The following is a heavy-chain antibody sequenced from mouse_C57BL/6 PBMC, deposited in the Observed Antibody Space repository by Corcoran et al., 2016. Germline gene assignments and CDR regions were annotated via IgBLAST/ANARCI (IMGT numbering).Heavy chain of an antibody. CDR1: GYTFTTYG. J-gene: IGHJ4*01. Sequence: QIQLVQSGPELKKPGETVKISCKASGYTFTTYGMSWVKQAPGKGLKWMGWINTYSGVPTYADDFKGRFAFSLETSASTAYLQINNLKNEDTATYFCARGAYYGSRGAMDYWGQGTSVTVSS. CDR2: INTYSGVP. D-gene: IGHD1-1*01. V-gene: IGHV9-3*01. CDR3: ARGAYYGSRGAMDY.